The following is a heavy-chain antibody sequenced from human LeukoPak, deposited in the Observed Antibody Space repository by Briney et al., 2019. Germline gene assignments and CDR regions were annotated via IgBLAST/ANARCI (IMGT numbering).Heavy chain of an antibody. CDR3: ATAVVLGEPNDAFDI. D-gene: IGHD3-10*01. V-gene: IGHV1-2*02. J-gene: IGHJ3*02. CDR1: GYTXTDYY. Sequence: ASVKVSCKTSGYTXTDYYIHGVRQAPGQGLEWMGWINPNSGGANYAQKFEGRVSMTRDTSITTAYMELSRMRSDDTAVYYCATAVVLGEPNDAFDIWGQGTMVTVSS. CDR2: INPNSGGA.